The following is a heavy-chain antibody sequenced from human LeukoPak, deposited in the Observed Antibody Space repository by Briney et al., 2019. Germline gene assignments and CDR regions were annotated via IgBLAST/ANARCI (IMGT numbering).Heavy chain of an antibody. CDR3: ARDTPLKWEPHDYYYGMDV. J-gene: IGHJ6*02. V-gene: IGHV1-18*01. Sequence: ASVTVSCKASGYTFTSYGISWVRQAPGEGREGMGWISAYNGNTNYAQKLQGRVTMTTDTSTSTAYMELRSLRSDDTAVYYCARDTPLKWEPHDYYYGMDVWGQGTTVTVSS. D-gene: IGHD1-26*01. CDR1: GYTFTSYG. CDR2: ISAYNGNT.